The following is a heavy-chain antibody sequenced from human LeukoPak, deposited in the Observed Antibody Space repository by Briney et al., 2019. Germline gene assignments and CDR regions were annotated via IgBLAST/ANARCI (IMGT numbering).Heavy chain of an antibody. J-gene: IGHJ4*02. CDR1: GYTFTSYG. CDR3: VTDLQGYYYDSSQHS. V-gene: IGHV1-18*01. Sequence: ASVKVSCKASGYTFTSYGISWVRQAPGQGLEWMGWISAYNGNTNYAQKFQGRVTMTEDTSTDTAYMKLSSLRSEDTAVYYCVTDLQGYYYDSSQHSWGQGTLVTVSS. D-gene: IGHD3-22*01. CDR2: ISAYNGNT.